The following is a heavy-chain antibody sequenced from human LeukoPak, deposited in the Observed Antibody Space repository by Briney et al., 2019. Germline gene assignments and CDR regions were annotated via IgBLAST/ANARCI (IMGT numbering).Heavy chain of an antibody. Sequence: ASVKVSCKASGYTFTSYYMHWVRQATGQGLEWMGIINPSGGTTNYAQKFQGRVTMTRDTSTSTVYMELSSLRSEDTAVYYCATGVVAYFDYWGQGTLVTVSS. CDR1: GYTFTSYY. CDR2: INPSGGTT. J-gene: IGHJ4*02. CDR3: ATGVVAYFDY. D-gene: IGHD2-2*01. V-gene: IGHV1-46*01.